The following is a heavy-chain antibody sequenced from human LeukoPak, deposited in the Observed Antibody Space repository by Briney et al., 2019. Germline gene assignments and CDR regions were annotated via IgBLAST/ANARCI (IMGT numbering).Heavy chain of an antibody. V-gene: IGHV1-2*02. CDR1: GYTFTGYF. CDR3: ASVFNYYDTSGYYT. Sequence: ASVKVSCKASGYTFTGYFLHWARQAPGQGLEWMGWINPNSGGTTFAQKFQGRVTMTRDTSISTAYMELSRLRSDDTAVYYCASVFNYYDTSGYYTWGQGTLVTVSS. CDR2: INPNSGGT. J-gene: IGHJ5*02. D-gene: IGHD3-22*01.